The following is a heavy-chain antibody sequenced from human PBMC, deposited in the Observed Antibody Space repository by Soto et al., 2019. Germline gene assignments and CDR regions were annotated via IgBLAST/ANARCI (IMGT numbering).Heavy chain of an antibody. D-gene: IGHD2-21*02. CDR3: ARGHIVMATAVAFDI. Sequence: QVQLVQSGAEVKMPGSSVKVSCKASGGTFSNSAITWVRQAPGQGLEWMGGIIPIFGTVNYAQRFQGRVTITADKSTRTAHMDLSSPRSEDTAVYYCARGHIVMATAVAFDIWGQGTMVTVSS. V-gene: IGHV1-69*06. CDR1: GGTFSNSA. J-gene: IGHJ3*02. CDR2: IIPIFGTV.